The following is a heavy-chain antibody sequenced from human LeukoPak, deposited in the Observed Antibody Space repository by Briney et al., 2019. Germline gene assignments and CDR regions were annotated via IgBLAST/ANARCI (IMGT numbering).Heavy chain of an antibody. D-gene: IGHD3-16*01. CDR3: GRIREGGGVDV. J-gene: IGHJ3*01. Sequence: XEWVANIKYDGSERNYVDSVKGRFNISRDNAKISLYLQLNSLRAQDTAVYYCGRIREGGGVDVWGLGTMVIVSS. V-gene: IGHV3-7*01. CDR2: IKYDGSER.